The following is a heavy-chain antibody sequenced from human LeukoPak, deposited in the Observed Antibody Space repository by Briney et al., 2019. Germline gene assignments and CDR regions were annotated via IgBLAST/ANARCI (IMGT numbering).Heavy chain of an antibody. D-gene: IGHD4-17*01. Sequence: PSETLSLTCAVYGGSFSGYYWSWIRQPPGKGLEWIGEINHSGSTNYNPSLKSRVTISVDTSKNQFSLKLSSVTAADTAVYYCARLDYGDYQDCWGQGTLVTVSS. CDR1: GGSFSGYY. CDR3: ARLDYGDYQDC. J-gene: IGHJ4*02. V-gene: IGHV4-34*01. CDR2: INHSGST.